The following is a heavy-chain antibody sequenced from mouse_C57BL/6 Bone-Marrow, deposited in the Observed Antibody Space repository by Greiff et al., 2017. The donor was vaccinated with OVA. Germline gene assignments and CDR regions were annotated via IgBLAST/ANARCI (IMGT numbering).Heavy chain of an antibody. Sequence: VQLQQPGAELVMPGASVKLSCKASGYTFTSYWMHWVKQRPGQGLEWIGEIDPSDSYTNYNQKLKGKSTLTVDKSSSTAYMQRSSLTSEDSAVYYWARGGGFAYWGQGTLVTVSA. CDR2: IDPSDSYT. V-gene: IGHV1-69*01. CDR1: GYTFTSYW. CDR3: ARGGGFAY. J-gene: IGHJ3*01.